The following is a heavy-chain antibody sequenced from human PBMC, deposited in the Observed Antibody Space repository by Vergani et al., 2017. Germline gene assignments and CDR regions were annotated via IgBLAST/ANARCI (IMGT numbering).Heavy chain of an antibody. Sequence: QVQLVESGGGVVQPGGSLRLSCAASGFTFNSYGMHWVRQAPGKGLEWVASIRSDESRRYYGDSMEGSFPISRDNSKNTLYLQMKSLRPEDTAVYYCAEEGGGYCSGGTCYPEYWGQGTLVIVSS. D-gene: IGHD2-15*01. CDR2: IRSDESRR. CDR1: GFTFNSYG. CDR3: AEEGGGYCSGGTCYPEY. J-gene: IGHJ4*02. V-gene: IGHV3-30*02.